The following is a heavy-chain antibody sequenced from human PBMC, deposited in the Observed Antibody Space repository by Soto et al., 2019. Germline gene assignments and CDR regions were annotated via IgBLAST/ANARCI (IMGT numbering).Heavy chain of an antibody. Sequence: GSLRLSCSASGFTFSSYAMHWVRQAPGKGLEYVSAISSNGGSTYYADSVKGRFTISRDNSKNTLYLQMSSPRAEDTAVYYCVKKLAAAGAYDYWGQGTLVTVSS. V-gene: IGHV3-64D*06. D-gene: IGHD6-13*01. CDR2: ISSNGGST. J-gene: IGHJ4*02. CDR3: VKKLAAAGAYDY. CDR1: GFTFSSYA.